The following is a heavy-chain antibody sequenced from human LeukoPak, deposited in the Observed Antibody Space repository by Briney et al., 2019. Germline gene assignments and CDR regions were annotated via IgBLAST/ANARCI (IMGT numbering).Heavy chain of an antibody. J-gene: IGHJ4*02. D-gene: IGHD2-15*01. CDR3: AREVVVAATVDY. CDR2: IYYSGNT. Sequence: SETLSLTCTVSGGSISSGDYYWSWIRQPPGKGLVWIGYIYYSGNTYYNPSLKSRVTISVDTSKNQFSLKLSSVTAADTAVYYCAREVVVAATVDYWGQGTLVTVSS. V-gene: IGHV4-30-4*01. CDR1: GGSISSGDYY.